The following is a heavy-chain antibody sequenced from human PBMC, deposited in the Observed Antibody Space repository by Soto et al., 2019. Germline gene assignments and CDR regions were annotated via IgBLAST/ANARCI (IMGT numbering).Heavy chain of an antibody. Sequence: GGSLRLSCVASAFTFTDYYMSWIRQAPGMGLEWISYIDSSGRTIYYADSVKGRFTISRDNASNSLSLQMNSLRAEDTAVYYCASMPYCGDECYYNYWGQGILVTVSS. D-gene: IGHD2-21*01. V-gene: IGHV3-11*01. CDR2: IDSSGRTI. J-gene: IGHJ4*02. CDR1: AFTFTDYY. CDR3: ASMPYCGDECYYNY.